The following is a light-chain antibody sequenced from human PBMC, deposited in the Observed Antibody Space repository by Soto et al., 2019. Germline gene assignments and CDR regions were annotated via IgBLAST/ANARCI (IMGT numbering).Light chain of an antibody. Sequence: VFTDCPATLSCSPGEIVTLSCRASQSVSNSLAWYQQQPCQPPRLLIYDVSNRATGIPARFSGSGSRTDFTLTISRLEPEDFAVYYCQQYDRSCTFGQRTKVDIK. J-gene: IGKJ1*01. CDR3: QQYDRSCT. CDR1: QSVSNS. CDR2: DVS. V-gene: IGKV3-11*01.